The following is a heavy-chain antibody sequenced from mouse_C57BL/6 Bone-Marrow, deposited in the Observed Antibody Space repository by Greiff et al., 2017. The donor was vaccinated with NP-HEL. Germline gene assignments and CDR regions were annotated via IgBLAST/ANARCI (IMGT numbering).Heavy chain of an antibody. CDR1: GYTFTSYG. J-gene: IGHJ3*01. CDR3: ARSGGLRGFAY. Sequence: VQLQQSGAELARPGASVKLSCKASGYTFTSYGISWVKQRTGQGLEWIGEIYPRSGNTYYNEKFKGKATLTADKSSSTAYMELRSLTSEDSAVYFGARSGGLRGFAYWGQGTLVTVSA. D-gene: IGHD3-3*01. CDR2: IYPRSGNT. V-gene: IGHV1-81*01.